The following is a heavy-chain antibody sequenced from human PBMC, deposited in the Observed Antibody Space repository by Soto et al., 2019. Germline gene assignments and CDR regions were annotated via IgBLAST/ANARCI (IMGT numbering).Heavy chain of an antibody. D-gene: IGHD2-2*01. V-gene: IGHV3-21*01. CDR2: ISSSSSYI. Sequence: KTGGSLRLSCAASGFTFSSYSMNWVRQAPGKGLEWVSSISSSSSYIYYADSVKGRFTISRDNAKNSLYLQMNSLRAEDTAVYYCARGGYCSSTSCYSDWFDPWGQGTLVTVYS. CDR3: ARGGYCSSTSCYSDWFDP. J-gene: IGHJ5*02. CDR1: GFTFSSYS.